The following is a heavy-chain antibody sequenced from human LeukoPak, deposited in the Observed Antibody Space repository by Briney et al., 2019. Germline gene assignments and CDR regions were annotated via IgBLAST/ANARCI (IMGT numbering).Heavy chain of an antibody. D-gene: IGHD5-18*01. CDR3: ARDQGRGYSYGLYYFDY. CDR2: INPNSGDT. J-gene: IGHJ4*02. Sequence: ASAKVSCKASGYTFTGYYMHWVRQAPGQGLEWMGWINPNSGDTHYAQKFQGRVTMTRDTSISTAYMELSRLRSDDTAVYYCARDQGRGYSYGLYYFDYWGQGTLVTVSS. V-gene: IGHV1-2*02. CDR1: GYTFTGYY.